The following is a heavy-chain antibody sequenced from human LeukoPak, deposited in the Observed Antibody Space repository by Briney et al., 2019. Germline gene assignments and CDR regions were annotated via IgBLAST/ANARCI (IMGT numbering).Heavy chain of an antibody. CDR3: ARRGNRNWFDP. J-gene: IGHJ5*02. V-gene: IGHV4-39*01. CDR1: GVSISSSNYY. Sequence: ASETLSLTCTVSGVSISSSNYYWGWIRQPPGKGLEWIGSIYYTGSTYYNPSLKSRVTISVDTSKNQSSLKLSSVTAADTAVYYCARRGNRNWFDPWGQGTLVTVSS. CDR2: IYYTGST. D-gene: IGHD1-14*01.